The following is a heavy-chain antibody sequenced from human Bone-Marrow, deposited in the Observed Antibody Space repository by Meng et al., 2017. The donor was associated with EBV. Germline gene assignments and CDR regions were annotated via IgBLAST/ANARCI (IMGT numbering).Heavy chain of an antibody. CDR3: AKEGRGYSGYDFLN. Sequence: EVEVGVPGGGCIQPGGSLLLSCAALGFTVTYNYMSWFRQASGKGLEWGSAISGSGGSTYYADSVKGRFTISRDTSKNTLYLQMNSLRAEDTAVYYCAKEGRGYSGYDFLNWGQGTLVTVSS. J-gene: IGHJ4*02. D-gene: IGHD5-12*01. CDR1: GFTVTYNY. CDR2: ISGSGGST. V-gene: IGHV3-23*04.